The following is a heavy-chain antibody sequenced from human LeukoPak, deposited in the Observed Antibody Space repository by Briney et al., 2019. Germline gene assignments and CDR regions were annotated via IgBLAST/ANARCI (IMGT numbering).Heavy chain of an antibody. Sequence: ASVKVSCKASGYTFTGYYMHWVRQAPGQGLEWMGWINPNSGGTNYAQKLQGRVTMTTDTSTSTAYMELRSLRSDDTAVYYCARSPPIYVTQSIFDYWGQGTLVTVSS. V-gene: IGHV1-2*02. CDR1: GYTFTGYY. D-gene: IGHD3-16*01. J-gene: IGHJ4*02. CDR2: INPNSGGT. CDR3: ARSPPIYVTQSIFDY.